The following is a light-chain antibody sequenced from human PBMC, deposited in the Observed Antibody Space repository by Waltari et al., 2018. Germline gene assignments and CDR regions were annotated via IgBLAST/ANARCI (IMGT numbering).Light chain of an antibody. CDR3: QQRSNWPGT. CDR2: DAS. CDR1: QSVSSY. Sequence: ELVLTQSPSTLSLSPGARASIYCRASQSVSSYLAWYQQKPGQAPRLLIYDASNRATGIPARFSGSGSGTDFTLTISSLEPEDFAVYYCQQRSNWPGTFGQGTKLEIK. J-gene: IGKJ2*01. V-gene: IGKV3-11*01.